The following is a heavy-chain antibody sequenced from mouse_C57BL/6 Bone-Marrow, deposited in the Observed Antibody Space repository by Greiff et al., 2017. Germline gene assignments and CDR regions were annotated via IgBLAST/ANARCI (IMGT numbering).Heavy chain of an antibody. D-gene: IGHD2-1*01. CDR1: GYTFTSYW. CDR3: AHGNYFYWYFAV. J-gene: IGHJ1*03. V-gene: IGHV1-72*01. CDR2: IDPNSGGT. Sequence: QQSCKASGYTFTSYWMHWVKQRPGRGLEWIGRIDPNSGGTKYNEKFKSKATPTVDKPSSTAYMQLSSLTSEDSAVYYCAHGNYFYWYFAVWGTGTTVTVSS.